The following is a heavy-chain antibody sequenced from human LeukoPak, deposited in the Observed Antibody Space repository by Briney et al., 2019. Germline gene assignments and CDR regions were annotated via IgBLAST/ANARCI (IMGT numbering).Heavy chain of an antibody. J-gene: IGHJ4*02. CDR2: ISSSSSYI. CDR1: GFTFSSYS. V-gene: IGHV3-21*01. D-gene: IGHD3-10*01. Sequence: GGSLRLSCAASGFTFSSYSMNWVRQAPGKGLEWVSSISSSSSYIYYADSVKGRFTISRDNAENSLYLQMNSLRAEDTAVYYCAREDLYYGSGSYYPPDYWGQGTLVTVSS. CDR3: AREDLYYGSGSYYPPDY.